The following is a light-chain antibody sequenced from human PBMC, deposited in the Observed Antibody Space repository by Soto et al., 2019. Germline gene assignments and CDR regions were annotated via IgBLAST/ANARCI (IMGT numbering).Light chain of an antibody. Sequence: QSALTQPAFVSGSPGQSITISCTGTSSDIGNYNYVSWYQQHPGKAPELIIYDVTNRPSGVSNRFSGSKSGNTASLTISGLQAEDEADYYCSSYTTSDTIVVFGGGTTLTVL. V-gene: IGLV2-14*03. CDR1: SSDIGNYNY. J-gene: IGLJ2*01. CDR2: DVT. CDR3: SSYTTSDTIVV.